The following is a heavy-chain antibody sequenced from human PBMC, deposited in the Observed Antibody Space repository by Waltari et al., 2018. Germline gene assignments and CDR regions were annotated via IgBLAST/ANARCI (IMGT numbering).Heavy chain of an antibody. Sequence: QVQLQESGPGLVKPSETLSLTCVVSGYSVSSNTYWAWIRQPPGKGLEWIGSSHHTGSTYHSPSLKSRVTISIDTSKNQFSVNLISVTAADTAVYYCARVGQYGTSSSCFYWFDSWGQGTQVTVSS. D-gene: IGHD2-2*01. CDR3: ARVGQYGTSSSCFYWFDS. CDR2: SHHTGST. V-gene: IGHV4-38-2*01. J-gene: IGHJ5*01. CDR1: GYSVSSNTY.